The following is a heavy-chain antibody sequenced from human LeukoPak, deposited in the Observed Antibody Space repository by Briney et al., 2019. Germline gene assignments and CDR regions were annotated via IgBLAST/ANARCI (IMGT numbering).Heavy chain of an antibody. CDR2: ISGSGDST. V-gene: IGHV3-23*01. CDR3: AKSGSGYYI. J-gene: IGHJ4*02. D-gene: IGHD3-3*01. Sequence: PGGSLRLSCVASGFTLRSYVMNWVRQTPGKGLEWVSSISGSGDSTLYADSVKGRFSISRDNSKNTLYLQVNGLRAEDTAIYYCAKSGSGYYIWGQGTLVTVST. CDR1: GFTLRSYV.